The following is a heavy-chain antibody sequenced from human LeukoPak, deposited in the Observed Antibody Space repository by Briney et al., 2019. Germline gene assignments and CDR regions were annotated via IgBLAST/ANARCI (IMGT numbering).Heavy chain of an antibody. J-gene: IGHJ4*02. V-gene: IGHV3-48*03. Sequence: PGGSLRLSCAASGFTFSSYEMSWVRQAPGKGLEWVSYISSSGSTIYYADSVEGRFTISRDNAKNSLYLQMNSLRAEDTAVYYCARVAPYYDSSGYYFSHFDYWGQGTLVTVSS. CDR2: ISSSGSTI. CDR1: GFTFSSYE. CDR3: ARVAPYYDSSGYYFSHFDY. D-gene: IGHD3-22*01.